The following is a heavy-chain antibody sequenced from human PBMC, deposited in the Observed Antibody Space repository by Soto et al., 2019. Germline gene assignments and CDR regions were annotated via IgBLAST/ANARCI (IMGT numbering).Heavy chain of an antibody. CDR1: GFTFDDYA. Sequence: EVQLVESGGDLVQPGRSLRLSCAASGFTFDDYAVHWVRQVPGQGLQWVSGLSWNGVTIGYAASVKGRFTISRENAKKTRYPQVNGLRPDDTAFSYWAASRAYDSSDYSGFHYGRDVWGLGTTVTVS. D-gene: IGHD3-22*01. CDR2: LSWNGVTI. CDR3: AASRAYDSSDYSGFHYGRDV. V-gene: IGHV3-9*01. J-gene: IGHJ6*02.